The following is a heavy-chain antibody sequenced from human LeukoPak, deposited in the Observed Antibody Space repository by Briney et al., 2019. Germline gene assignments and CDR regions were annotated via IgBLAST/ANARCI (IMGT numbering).Heavy chain of an antibody. CDR2: ISGSGGST. J-gene: IGHJ4*02. Sequence: GGSLRLSCAASGFTFSSYAMSWVRQAPGKGLEWVSAISGSGGSTYYADSVKGRFTISRDNSKNTLYLQMNSLRAEDTAVYYCAKLTGSRGVCSSTSCYSALDYWGQGTLVTVSS. V-gene: IGHV3-23*01. D-gene: IGHD2-2*01. CDR1: GFTFSSYA. CDR3: AKLTGSRGVCSSTSCYSALDY.